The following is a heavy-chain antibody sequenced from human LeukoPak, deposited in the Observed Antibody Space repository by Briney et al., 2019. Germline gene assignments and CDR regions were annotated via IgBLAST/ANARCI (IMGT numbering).Heavy chain of an antibody. CDR1: GFTFSNAW. CDR3: TRRQYYYDSSGYYYFDY. J-gene: IGHJ4*02. V-gene: IGHV3-73*01. Sequence: GGSLRLSCAASGFTFSNAWMSWVRQASGKGLEWVGRIRSKANSYATAYAASVKGRFTISRDDSKNTAYLQMNSLKTEDTAVYYCTRRQYYYDSSGYYYFDYWGQGTLVTVSS. CDR2: IRSKANSYAT. D-gene: IGHD3-22*01.